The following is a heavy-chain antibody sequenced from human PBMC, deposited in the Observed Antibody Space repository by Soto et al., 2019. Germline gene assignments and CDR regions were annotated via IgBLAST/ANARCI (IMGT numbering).Heavy chain of an antibody. CDR1: GGTFSSYA. V-gene: IGHV1-69*13. CDR3: AWPQSAANDAFDI. CDR2: IIPIFGTA. D-gene: IGHD6-25*01. J-gene: IGHJ3*02. Sequence: SVKVSCKASGGTFSSYAISCVRQAPGQGLEWMGGIIPIFGTANYAQKFQGRVTITADESTSTAYMELSRLRSEDTAVYYCAWPQSAANDAFDIWGKGTMVTVSS.